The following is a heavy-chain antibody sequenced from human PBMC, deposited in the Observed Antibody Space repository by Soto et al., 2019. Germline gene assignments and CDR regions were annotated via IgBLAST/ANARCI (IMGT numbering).Heavy chain of an antibody. CDR1: GFSFSNYW. Sequence: EVQVVESGGGLVQPGGSLRLSCAASGFSFSNYWMAWVRQAPGQGLEWVANIKEDGSVKQYADSVKGRFTISRDNGKNSQSLQMNSLRAEDTAVYYCARDQVGALDVWGKGTTVTVSS. CDR3: ARDQVGALDV. CDR2: IKEDGSVK. D-gene: IGHD1-26*01. J-gene: IGHJ6*04. V-gene: IGHV3-7*01.